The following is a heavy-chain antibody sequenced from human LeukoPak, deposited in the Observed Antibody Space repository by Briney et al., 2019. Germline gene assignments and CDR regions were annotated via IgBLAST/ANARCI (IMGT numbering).Heavy chain of an antibody. V-gene: IGHV4-59*01. CDR3: ARIGGLWFGELLP. CDR1: GGSISSYY. J-gene: IGHJ5*02. Sequence: SETLSLTCTVSGGSISSYYWSWIRQPPGKGLEWIGYIYYSGSTNYNPSLKSRVTISVDTSKNQFSLKLSFVTAADTAVYYCARIGGLWFGELLPWGQGTLVTVSS. D-gene: IGHD3-10*01. CDR2: IYYSGST.